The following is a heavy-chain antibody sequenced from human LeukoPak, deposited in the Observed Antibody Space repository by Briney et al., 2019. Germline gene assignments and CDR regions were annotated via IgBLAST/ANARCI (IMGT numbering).Heavy chain of an antibody. V-gene: IGHV3-23*01. CDR2: MGVSGDNV. J-gene: IGHJ3*02. CDR1: GFTFSAYG. CDR3: AKDPNGDYVGAFDT. D-gene: IGHD4-17*01. Sequence: GGSLRLSCAASGFTFSAYGVTWVRQAPGKGLEWVSSMGVSGDNVHYADSVKGRFAISRDNSKNTLYLHMNSLRAEDAAVYYCAKDPNGDYVGAFDTWGQGTMVIVSS.